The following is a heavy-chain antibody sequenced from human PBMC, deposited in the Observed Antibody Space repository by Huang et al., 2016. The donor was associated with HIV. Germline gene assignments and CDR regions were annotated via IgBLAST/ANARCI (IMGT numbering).Heavy chain of an antibody. CDR3: ARDLRVTIRGRTINSFKWLDP. CDR2: INPNTGGT. D-gene: IGHD3-10*01. J-gene: IGHJ5*02. Sequence: QVQLMQSGAEVKKPGASVKVSCKTSGYTFTGHYIHWGRQAPGQGLGWVGIINPNTGGTDYERTVQGRVTMTRDTSIATVFLEMRTLRSDDTAVFFCARDLRVTIRGRTINSFKWLDPWGQGTPVTVSS. CDR1: GYTFTGHY. V-gene: IGHV1-2*02.